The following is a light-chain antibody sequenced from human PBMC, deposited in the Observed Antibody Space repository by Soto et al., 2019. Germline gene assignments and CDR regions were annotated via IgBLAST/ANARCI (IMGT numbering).Light chain of an antibody. V-gene: IGLV1-44*01. CDR1: GSNIADNT. CDR2: SNN. J-gene: IGLJ2*01. CDR3: AAWDDSLNGPV. Sequence: QSVLTQPPSASGTPGQRVTISCSGSGSNIADNTVNWYQQLPGTAPKLLIYSNNQRPSGVPDRFSGSKSGTSASLAISGLQSEDEADYYCAAWDDSLNGPVFGGGTQLTVL.